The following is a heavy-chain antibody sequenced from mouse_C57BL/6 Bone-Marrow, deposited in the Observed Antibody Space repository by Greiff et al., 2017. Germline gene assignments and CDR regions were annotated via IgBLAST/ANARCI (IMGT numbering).Heavy chain of an antibody. V-gene: IGHV1-9*01. CDR2: ILPGSGST. J-gene: IGHJ3*01. CDR1: GYTFTGYW. Sequence: QVQLQESGAELMKPGASVKLSCKATGYTFTGYWIEWVKQRPGHGLEWIGEILPGSGSTNYNEKFKGKATFTADTSSNTAYMQLSSLTTEDSAIYYCARRASMVTTGPFAYWGQGTLVTVSA. D-gene: IGHD2-2*01. CDR3: ARRASMVTTGPFAY.